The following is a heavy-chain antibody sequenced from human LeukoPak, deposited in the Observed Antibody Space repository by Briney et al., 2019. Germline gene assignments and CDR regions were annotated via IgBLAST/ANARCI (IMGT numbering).Heavy chain of an antibody. Sequence: GESLKISCKGSGYRFNNYWIGWVRKMPGKGLEWMGIIYPGDSDTRYSPSFQGQVTISADRSISTAYLQWSSLKASDTAMYYCARQAYTYAPFDYWGQGTLVTVSS. J-gene: IGHJ4*02. CDR1: GYRFNNYW. CDR2: IYPGDSDT. CDR3: ARQAYTYAPFDY. D-gene: IGHD5-18*01. V-gene: IGHV5-51*01.